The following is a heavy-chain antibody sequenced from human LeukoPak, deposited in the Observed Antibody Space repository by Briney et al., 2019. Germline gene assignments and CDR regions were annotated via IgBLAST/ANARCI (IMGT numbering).Heavy chain of an antibody. CDR1: GITFSAHY. CDR2: IRNKDNSSTT. J-gene: IGHJ4*02. D-gene: IGHD1-26*01. Sequence: GGFLRLSCAASGITFSAHYTDCGRQAPGKGLDWVGRIRNKDNSSTTDLAASVMVIFTISRDDSKNSLYLQMNRLKCEDTAVYYCAREWDSGSYYLGYFDYWGQGALVTVSS. CDR3: AREWDSGSYYLGYFDY. V-gene: IGHV3-72*01.